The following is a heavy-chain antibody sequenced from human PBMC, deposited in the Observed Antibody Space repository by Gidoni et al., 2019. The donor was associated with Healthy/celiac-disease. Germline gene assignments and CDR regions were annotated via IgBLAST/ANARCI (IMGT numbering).Heavy chain of an antibody. Sequence: QVQLQQWGAGLLKPSETLSLTSDVYGGSFSGYYWSWIRQPPGKGLQWIGEFNHSGSTNYNPSLNSRVTISVDTSKNQFSLKLSSVTAADTSVYYCARAYREYCSGGSCYPAWWFDPWGQGTLVTVSS. CDR1: GGSFSGYY. V-gene: IGHV4-34*01. D-gene: IGHD2-15*01. CDR3: ARAYREYCSGGSCYPAWWFDP. CDR2: FNHSGST. J-gene: IGHJ5*02.